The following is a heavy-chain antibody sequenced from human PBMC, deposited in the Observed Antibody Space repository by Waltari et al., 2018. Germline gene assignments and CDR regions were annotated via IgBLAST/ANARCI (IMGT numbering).Heavy chain of an antibody. J-gene: IGHJ4*02. V-gene: IGHV3-23*01. Sequence: EVQLLESGGGLVQPGGSLRLSCAASGFSFSTYVMNWVRQAPGKGLEWVSSISDAGCIINYADSVKGRFTISRDNSKNTLYLQMNSLRADDTAVYYCARGSGVDSWGQGTLVTVSS. D-gene: IGHD7-27*01. CDR3: ARGSGVDS. CDR1: GFSFSTYV. CDR2: ISDAGCII.